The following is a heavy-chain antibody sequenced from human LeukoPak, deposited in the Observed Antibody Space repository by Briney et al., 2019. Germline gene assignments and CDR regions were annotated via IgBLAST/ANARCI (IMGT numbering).Heavy chain of an antibody. CDR2: INSNSGAT. CDR3: ARDRGYSRYDY. V-gene: IGHV1-2*02. D-gene: IGHD5-12*01. J-gene: IGHJ4*02. Sequence: ASVTVSYKPSLYTFTHYYMHWVRQAPGQRLEWMGWINSNSGATHDAQKFQGRVTITSDTSNSTAYMQLSRLRSDDTAVYYCARDRGYSRYDYWGQGTLVTVSS. CDR1: LYTFTHYY.